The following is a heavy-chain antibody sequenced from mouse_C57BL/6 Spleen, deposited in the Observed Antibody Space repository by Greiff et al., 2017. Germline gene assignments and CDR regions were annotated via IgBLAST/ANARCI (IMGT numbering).Heavy chain of an antibody. D-gene: IGHD1-1*01. CDR3: ARGPDYYGSSYVYAMDY. J-gene: IGHJ4*01. Sequence: QVHVKQPGTELVKPGASVKLSCKASGYTFTSYWMHWVKQRPGQGLEWIGNINPSNGGTNYNEKFKSKATLTVDKSSSTAYMQISSLTSEDSAVYYCARGPDYYGSSYVYAMDYWGQGTSVTVSS. CDR2: INPSNGGT. V-gene: IGHV1-53*01. CDR1: GYTFTSYW.